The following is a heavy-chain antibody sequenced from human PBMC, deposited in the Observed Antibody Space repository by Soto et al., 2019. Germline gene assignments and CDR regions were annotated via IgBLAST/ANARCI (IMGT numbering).Heavy chain of an antibody. CDR1: CDSLSTYY. CDR3: ARESGSGTYRFDS. V-gene: IGHV4-4*07. CDR2: IHDTGRT. J-gene: IGHJ4*02. D-gene: IGHD3-10*01. Sequence: QVQLQESGPGLVRPSETLSLTCTVSCDSLSTYYWSWLRQPAGERLEWIGRIHDTGRTNYNPSLKSRVTMSVDTAKNPFSLGVNSVTAADTAVYYCARESGSGTYRFDSWGQGTLVTVSS.